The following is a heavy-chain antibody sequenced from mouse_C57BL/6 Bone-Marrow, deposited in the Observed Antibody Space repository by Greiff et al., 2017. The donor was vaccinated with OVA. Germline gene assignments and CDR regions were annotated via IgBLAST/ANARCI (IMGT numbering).Heavy chain of an antibody. CDR1: GFNIKDDY. V-gene: IGHV14-4*01. J-gene: IGHJ4*01. D-gene: IGHD1-2*01. CDR2: IDPENGDT. CDR3: TLSFYYAMDY. Sequence: EVQLQQSGAELVRPGASVKLSCTASGFNIKDDYMHWVKQRPEQGLEWIGWIDPENGDTEYASKFQGKATITADTSSNTAYLQLSSLTSDDTAVYYCTLSFYYAMDYWGQGTSVTVSS.